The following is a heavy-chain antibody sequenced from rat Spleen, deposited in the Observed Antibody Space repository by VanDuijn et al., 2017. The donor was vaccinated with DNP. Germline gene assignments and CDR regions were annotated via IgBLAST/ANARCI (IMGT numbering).Heavy chain of an antibody. J-gene: IGHJ3*01. CDR1: GFTFSDYN. D-gene: IGHD1-10*01. V-gene: IGHV5-7*01. Sequence: EVQLVESGGDLVQPGRSLKLSCAASGFTFSDYNMAWVRQAPKKGLEWVATTSYDGSSTYYRDSVKGRFTVSRDDAKSSLYLQLNSLKSEDTATYFCARHDNFDWFAYWGQGTLVTVSS. CDR3: ARHDNFDWFAY. CDR2: TSYDGSST.